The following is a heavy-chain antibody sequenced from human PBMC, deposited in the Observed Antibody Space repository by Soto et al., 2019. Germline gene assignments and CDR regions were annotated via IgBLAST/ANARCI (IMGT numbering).Heavy chain of an antibody. V-gene: IGHV3-23*01. D-gene: IGHD3-3*01. J-gene: IGHJ4*02. CDR1: GFTFSSYA. Sequence: GGSLRLSCAASGFTFSSYAMSWVRQAPGKGLEWVSAISGSGGSTYYADSVKGRFTISGDTSKNTLYLQMNSLRAEDTAVYYCAKDSGENRITIFGVVTHFRYLGQGNLVTVCS. CDR3: AKDSGENRITIFGVVTHFRY. CDR2: ISGSGGST.